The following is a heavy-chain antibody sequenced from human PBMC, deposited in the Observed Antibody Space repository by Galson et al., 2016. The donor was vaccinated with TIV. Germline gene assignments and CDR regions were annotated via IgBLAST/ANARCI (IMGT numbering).Heavy chain of an antibody. V-gene: IGHV3-23*01. CDR2: ISGGGGNT. D-gene: IGHD3-22*01. CDR1: GFAFYNYG. J-gene: IGHJ4*02. CDR3: AKGDFFESSGYFDF. Sequence: SLRLSCAASGFAFYNYGMSWVRQAPGQGLEWVAAISGGGGNTHYAGSVKGRFTISRDNSKNTLYLQMNSLRAEDTAVFYCAKGDFFESSGYFDFWGQGTLGTVSS.